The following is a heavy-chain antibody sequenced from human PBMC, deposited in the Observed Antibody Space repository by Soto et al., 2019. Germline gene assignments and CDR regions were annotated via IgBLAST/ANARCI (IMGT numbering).Heavy chain of an antibody. J-gene: IGHJ4*02. V-gene: IGHV4-39*01. CDR1: GGSGSSSNYY. CDR3: ARLEGLATISYYFDF. D-gene: IGHD3-9*01. Sequence: ASETLSLTCIFSGGSGSSSNYYWGWVRQSPGKGLEWIGSIYYSGNTYYNPSLESRVTISVDKSNNEFSLKVISVTAADTAVYYCARLEGLATISYYFDFWGQGSLVTVSS. CDR2: IYYSGNT.